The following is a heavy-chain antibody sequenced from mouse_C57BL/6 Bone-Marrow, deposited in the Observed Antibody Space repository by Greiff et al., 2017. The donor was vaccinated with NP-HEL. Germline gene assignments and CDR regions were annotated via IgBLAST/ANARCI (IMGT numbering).Heavy chain of an antibody. CDR1: GFNIKDDY. V-gene: IGHV14-4*01. Sequence: EVQLQQSGAELVRPGASVKLSCTASGFNIKDDYMHWVKQRPEQGLEWIGWLDPENGDTEYASKFQGKATITADTSSNTAYLQLSSLTSEDTAVYYCTTDYGSSYGYYFDYWGQGTTLTVSS. D-gene: IGHD1-1*01. J-gene: IGHJ2*01. CDR3: TTDYGSSYGYYFDY. CDR2: LDPENGDT.